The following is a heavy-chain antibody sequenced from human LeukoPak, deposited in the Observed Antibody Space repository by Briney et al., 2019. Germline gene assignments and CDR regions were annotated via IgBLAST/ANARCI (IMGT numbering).Heavy chain of an antibody. CDR3: PKVIDYNDY. J-gene: IGHJ4*02. Sequence: GGSLRLSCAAYGFSISNSAMSWVRQAPGKGLEWVSAISGSGGSTYYADSVKGRFTISRYNSKNTLYLQMNSLIAEDTAVYYCPKVIDYNDYWGQGTLVTVSS. V-gene: IGHV3-23*01. D-gene: IGHD2-15*01. CDR2: ISGSGGST. CDR1: GFSISNSA.